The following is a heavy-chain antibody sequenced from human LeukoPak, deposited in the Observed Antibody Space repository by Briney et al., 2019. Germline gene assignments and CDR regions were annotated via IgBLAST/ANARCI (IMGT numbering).Heavy chain of an antibody. CDR1: GGSFSGYY. CDR3: ARENYYDTSD. D-gene: IGHD3-22*01. Sequence: SESLSLTCAVYGGSFSGYYWSWIRQPAGKGLEWIGRIFLSGSTNYNPSLKSRVTMSIATSKNQFSLSLRSVTAADTAVYYCARENYYDTSDWGQGTLVTVSS. V-gene: IGHV4-59*10. CDR2: IFLSGST. J-gene: IGHJ4*02.